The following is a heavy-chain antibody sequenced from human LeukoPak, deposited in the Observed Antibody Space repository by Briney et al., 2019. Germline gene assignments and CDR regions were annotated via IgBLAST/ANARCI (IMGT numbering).Heavy chain of an antibody. CDR2: INTNTGNP. V-gene: IGHV7-4-1*02. J-gene: IGHJ3*02. CDR1: GYTFTSYA. Sequence: ASVKVSCKASGYTFTSYAMNWVRQAPGQGLEWMGWINTNTGNPTYAQGFTGRFVFSLDTSVSTAYLQISSLKAEDTAVYYCAREGSSSLADAFDIWGQGTMVTVSS. D-gene: IGHD6-13*01. CDR3: AREGSSSLADAFDI.